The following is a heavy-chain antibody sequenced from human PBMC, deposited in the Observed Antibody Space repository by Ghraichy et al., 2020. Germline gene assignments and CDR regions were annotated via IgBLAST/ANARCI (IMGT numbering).Heavy chain of an antibody. Sequence: GESLNISCAASGVSVSSNQMSWVRQAPGKGLEWVAILYSDGSAFYADTVRGRFTISRDDSRNTLYLQMNSLRAEDTAVYYCARDRRYCGKNCYLYYYYGMDLWGRGTTVTVSS. V-gene: IGHV3-53*01. J-gene: IGHJ6*02. D-gene: IGHD2-21*01. CDR2: LYSDGSA. CDR3: ARDRRYCGKNCYLYYYYGMDL. CDR1: GVSVSSNQ.